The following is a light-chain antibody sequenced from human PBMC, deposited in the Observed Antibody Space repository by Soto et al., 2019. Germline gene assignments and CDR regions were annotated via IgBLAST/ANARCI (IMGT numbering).Light chain of an antibody. Sequence: QSVLAQPPSASGTPGQRVSISCSGGSSNIGDNSVNWYQHVPGAAPQLLIYSNDQRPLEVADRFSGSKSGTSASLAISGLRSDDEGEYYCAAWDDSLNGWVFGGGTKVTVL. CDR3: AAWDDSLNGWV. CDR1: SSNIGDNS. J-gene: IGLJ3*02. CDR2: SND. V-gene: IGLV1-44*01.